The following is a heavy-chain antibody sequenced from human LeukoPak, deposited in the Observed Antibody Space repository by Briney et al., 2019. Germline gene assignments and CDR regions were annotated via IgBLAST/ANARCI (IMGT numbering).Heavy chain of an antibody. CDR3: AKAEGYSYKYYFDY. Sequence: PGGSLRLSCAASGFTFDDYAMHWVRQAPGKGLEWVSGISWNSGSIGYADSVKGRFTISRDNAKNSLYLQMNSLRAEDTALYYCAKAEGYSYKYYFDYWGQGTLVTVSS. CDR2: ISWNSGSI. J-gene: IGHJ4*02. V-gene: IGHV3-9*01. D-gene: IGHD5-18*01. CDR1: GFTFDDYA.